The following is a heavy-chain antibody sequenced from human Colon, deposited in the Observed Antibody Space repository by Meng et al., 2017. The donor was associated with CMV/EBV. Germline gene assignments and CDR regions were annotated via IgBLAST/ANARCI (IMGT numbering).Heavy chain of an antibody. J-gene: IGHJ4*02. CDR3: ARNIVVVPAAIPTRGAHKDY. CDR1: GGSFSGYY. Sequence: SETLSLTCAVYGGSFSGYYWSWIRQPPGKGLEWIGEINHSGSTNYNPSLKSRVTISVDTSKNQFSLKLSSVTAADTAVYYCARNIVVVPAAIPTRGAHKDYWGQGTLVTVSS. V-gene: IGHV4-34*01. CDR2: INHSGST. D-gene: IGHD2-2*02.